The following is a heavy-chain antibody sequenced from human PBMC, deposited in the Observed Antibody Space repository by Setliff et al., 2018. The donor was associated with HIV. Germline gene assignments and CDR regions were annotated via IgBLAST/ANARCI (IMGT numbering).Heavy chain of an antibody. Sequence: PSETLSLTCTVSGGPISSSSYYWGWIRQPPGKGLEWIGSIYYNGSTYYNPSLKSRVTISVDTSKNQFSLKLNSVTAADTAVYYCGSLGYCSRTSCSYWGQGNLVTVSS. V-gene: IGHV4-39*07. J-gene: IGHJ4*02. CDR1: GGPISSSSYY. CDR3: GSLGYCSRTSCSY. CDR2: IYYNGST. D-gene: IGHD2-2*01.